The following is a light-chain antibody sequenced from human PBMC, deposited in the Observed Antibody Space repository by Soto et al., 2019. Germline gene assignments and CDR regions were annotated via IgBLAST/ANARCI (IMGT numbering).Light chain of an antibody. CDR3: CSYAGSYKR. Sequence: QSALTQPRSVSGSPGQSVTISCTGTSSDVGGYNYVSWYQQHPGKAPKLMIYDVSKRPSGVPDRFSGSKSGNTASLTISGLQAEDEADYYCCSYAGSYKRFGGGTQLTVL. J-gene: IGLJ2*01. CDR2: DVS. CDR1: SSDVGGYNY. V-gene: IGLV2-11*01.